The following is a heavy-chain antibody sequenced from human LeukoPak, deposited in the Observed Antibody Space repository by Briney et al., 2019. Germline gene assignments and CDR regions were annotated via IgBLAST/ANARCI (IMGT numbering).Heavy chain of an antibody. J-gene: IGHJ4*02. V-gene: IGHV3-21*01. D-gene: IGHD3-10*01. Sequence: GGSLRLSCAASGFTFDSYSTTWVRQAPGKGLEWVSSISGRSGYIYYADSMKGRFTISRDNAKNSLYLQMNSLRAEDTATYFCARVGERRPGTSESFFPAHFDSWGQGTLVIVSS. CDR2: ISGRSGYI. CDR1: GFTFDSYS. CDR3: ARVGERRPGTSESFFPAHFDS.